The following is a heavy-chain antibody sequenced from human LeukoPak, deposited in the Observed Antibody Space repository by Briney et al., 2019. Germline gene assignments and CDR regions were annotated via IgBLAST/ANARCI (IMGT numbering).Heavy chain of an antibody. D-gene: IGHD6-19*01. CDR3: ARGRSGWPSSFFDY. CDR1: GFTVSSSY. CDR2: IYSGGIT. J-gene: IGHJ4*02. Sequence: PGGSLRLSCAASGFTVSSSYVSWVRQAPGKGLEWVSVIYSGGITYYADSVKGRFTFSRDNSKNTVYLQMGSLRADDMAVYYCARGRSGWPSSFFDYWGQGTLVTVSS. V-gene: IGHV3-53*05.